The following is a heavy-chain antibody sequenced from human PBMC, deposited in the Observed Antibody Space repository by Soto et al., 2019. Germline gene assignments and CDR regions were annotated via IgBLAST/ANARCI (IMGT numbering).Heavy chain of an antibody. V-gene: IGHV4-61*08. CDR3: AYWYTSRWSSFDY. CDR1: GVSVRSDGYY. J-gene: IGHJ4*02. Sequence: PSETLSLTCTVSGVSVRSDGYYWTWIRQPPGKGLEWIGYIHYSGSTNYNPSLKSRVTISVDTPKNQFSPKLSSVSAADTAVYYCAYWYTSRWSSFDYWGQGTLVTVSS. D-gene: IGHD6-13*01. CDR2: IHYSGST.